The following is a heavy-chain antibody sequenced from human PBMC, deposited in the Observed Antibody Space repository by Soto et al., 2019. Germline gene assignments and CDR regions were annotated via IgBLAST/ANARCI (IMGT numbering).Heavy chain of an antibody. V-gene: IGHV3-33*01. Sequence: QVQLVESGGGVVQPGRSLRLSCAASGFTFSSYGMHWVRQAPGKGLEWVAVIWYDGSNKYYADSVKGRFTISRDNSKNTLYLQMNSLRAEDTALYYCARDPLPTSCSGGSCYLDYWGQGTLVTVSS. J-gene: IGHJ4*02. CDR1: GFTFSSYG. CDR3: ARDPLPTSCSGGSCYLDY. D-gene: IGHD2-15*01. CDR2: IWYDGSNK.